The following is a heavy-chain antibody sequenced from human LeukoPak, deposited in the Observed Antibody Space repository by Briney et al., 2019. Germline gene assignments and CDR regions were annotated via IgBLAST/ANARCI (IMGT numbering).Heavy chain of an antibody. CDR2: IYYSGST. V-gene: IGHV4-39*07. CDR1: GGSISSSSYY. CDR3: AIQNPPYYFDY. J-gene: IGHJ4*02. Sequence: PSETLSLTCTVSGGSISSSSYYWGWIRQPPGKGLEWIGSIYYSGSTYYNPSLKSRVTIPVDTSKDQFSLKLSSVTAADTAVYYCAIQNPPYYFDYWGQGTLVTVSS. D-gene: IGHD1-14*01.